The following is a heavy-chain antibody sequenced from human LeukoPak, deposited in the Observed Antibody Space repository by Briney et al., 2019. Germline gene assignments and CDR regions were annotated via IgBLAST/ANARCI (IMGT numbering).Heavy chain of an antibody. Sequence: SETLSLTCAVSGYSIISGYYWGWFRQPPGKGLEWIGNIYQSGNTYSNPSLKSRITISVDTSKNPFSLKLTSVTAADTAVYYCARQGGSSSPYYYYYMDVWGIGTTVTVSS. V-gene: IGHV4-38-2*01. CDR1: GYSIISGYY. CDR2: IYQSGNT. CDR3: ARQGGSSSPYYYYYMDV. D-gene: IGHD6-13*01. J-gene: IGHJ6*03.